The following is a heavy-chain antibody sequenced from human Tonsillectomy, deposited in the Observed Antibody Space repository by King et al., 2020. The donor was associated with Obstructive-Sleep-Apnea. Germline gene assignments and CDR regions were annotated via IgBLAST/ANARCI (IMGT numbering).Heavy chain of an antibody. CDR3: ARGGGRGYCSGGTCYGGNWFDP. J-gene: IGHJ5*02. CDR2: IYYSGTT. Sequence: QLQESGPGLAKPSETLSLTCSVSGGSISSNSYFWGWIRQSPGKGLEWSGSIYYSGTTYYNPSLKSRVTISVDTSNTQFSLKLSSVTAADTAMYYCARGGGRGYCSGGTCYGGNWFDPWGQGTRVTVSS. D-gene: IGHD2-15*01. CDR1: GGSISSNSYF. V-gene: IGHV4-39*07.